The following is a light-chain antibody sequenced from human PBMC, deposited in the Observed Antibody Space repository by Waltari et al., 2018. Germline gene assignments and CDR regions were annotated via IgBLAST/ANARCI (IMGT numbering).Light chain of an antibody. V-gene: IGKV3-15*01. CDR3: LQYNNWPPYT. J-gene: IGKJ2*01. Sequence: EIVMTQSPATLSVSPGERATLSCRASQSVSSNLAWYQQKPGQAHRLLIYGASTRASGTSARFSGSGSGTEFTLTISSLQSEDFAVYYCLQYNNWPPYTFGQGTKLEI. CDR1: QSVSSN. CDR2: GAS.